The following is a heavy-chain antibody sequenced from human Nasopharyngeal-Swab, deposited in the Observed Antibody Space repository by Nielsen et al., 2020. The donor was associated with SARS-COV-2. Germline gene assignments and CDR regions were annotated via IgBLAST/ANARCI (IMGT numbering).Heavy chain of an antibody. Sequence: GESLKIPCAASGFTSSSYSMNWVRQAPGKGLEWVSSISSSSSYIYYADSVKGRFTISRDNTKNSLYLQMNSLRAEDTTVYYCARAARPESYYGMDVCGQGTTVTVSS. CDR1: GFTSSSYS. CDR3: ARAARPESYYGMDV. J-gene: IGHJ6*02. D-gene: IGHD6-6*01. V-gene: IGHV3-21*01. CDR2: ISSSSSYI.